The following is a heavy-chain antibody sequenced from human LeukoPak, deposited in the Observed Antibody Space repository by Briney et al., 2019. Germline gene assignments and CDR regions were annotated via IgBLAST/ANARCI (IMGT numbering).Heavy chain of an antibody. CDR1: GFTFSSYA. J-gene: IGHJ4*02. D-gene: IGHD4-17*01. V-gene: IGHV3-23*01. CDR3: AKHGEAYGDSKTDY. CDR2: ISSSGGTT. Sequence: GGSLRLSCAASGFTFSSYAMSWVRQAPGKGLEWVSAISSSGGTTYHADSVKGRFTISRDNSKNTVYLQMNGLRAEDTAIYYCAKHGEAYGDSKTDYWGQGTLVTVSS.